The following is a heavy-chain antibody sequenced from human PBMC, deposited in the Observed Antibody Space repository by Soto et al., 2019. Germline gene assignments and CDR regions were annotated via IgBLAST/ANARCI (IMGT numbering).Heavy chain of an antibody. V-gene: IGHV4-31*03. CDR2: ITYRRTT. CDR3: AGSGGAAWLDP. J-gene: IGHJ5*02. D-gene: IGHD3-10*01. CDR1: GGSITSGDYY. Sequence: QVQLQESGPGLVKPSQTLSLTCTVSGGSITSGDYYWTWIRQHPGKGLEWIGYITYRRTTYYNPSPKSRATLSVDKFRNQFSLKLNSVTAADTAVYFCAGSGGAAWLDPWGQGTLVTVSS.